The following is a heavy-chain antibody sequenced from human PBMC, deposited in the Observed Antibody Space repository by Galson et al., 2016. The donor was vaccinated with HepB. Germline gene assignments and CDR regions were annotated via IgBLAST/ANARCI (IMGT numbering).Heavy chain of an antibody. CDR2: NSRENNRI. D-gene: IGHD3-9*01. CDR3: VRDHDWAFDY. CDR1: GFTFSDYA. V-gene: IGHV3-48*01. J-gene: IGHJ4*02. Sequence: SGFTFSDYAMNWVRQAPGKGLEWISHNSRENNRIDYADSVKGRFTVSRDNGKNSLYLQMNSLRVEDTAVYYGVRDHDWAFDYWGQGILVTVSS.